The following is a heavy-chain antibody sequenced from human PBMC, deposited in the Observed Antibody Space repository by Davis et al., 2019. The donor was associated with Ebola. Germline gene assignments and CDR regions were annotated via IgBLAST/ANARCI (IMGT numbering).Heavy chain of an antibody. CDR2: ISSNGLST. J-gene: IGHJ4*02. CDR1: GFTFSSYA. Sequence: GESLKISCSASGFTFSSYAMHWVRQAPGKGLEYVSAISSNGLSTHYGDSVKGRITISRDNSKNTVYLQMRSLRPEDTAVYYCVKAAGGSVWFAEELPFDYWGQGTLVTVSS. D-gene: IGHD3-10*01. V-gene: IGHV3-64D*06. CDR3: VKAAGGSVWFAEELPFDY.